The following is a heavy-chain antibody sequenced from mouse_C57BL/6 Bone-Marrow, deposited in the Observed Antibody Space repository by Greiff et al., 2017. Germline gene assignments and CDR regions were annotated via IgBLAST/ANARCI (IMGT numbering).Heavy chain of an antibody. D-gene: IGHD3-1*01. CDR3: ARWWELALPYYFDY. Sequence: VQLQQSGAELMKPGASVKLSCKASGYTFTGYWMDWVKQRPGHGLEWIGGILPGSGSTNYNKKFKGKATFTADTSSTTAYMQLSSLTTKDSAKYSCARWWELALPYYFDYWGRGTALTVSS. J-gene: IGHJ2*01. V-gene: IGHV1-9*01. CDR1: GYTFTGYW. CDR2: ILPGSGST.